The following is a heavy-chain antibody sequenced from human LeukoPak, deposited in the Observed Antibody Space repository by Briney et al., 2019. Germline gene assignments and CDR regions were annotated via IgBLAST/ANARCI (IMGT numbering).Heavy chain of an antibody. V-gene: IGHV3-30-3*01. CDR3: ARDGYCSSTGCSAYFFDS. CDR1: GFTFSSYA. D-gene: IGHD2-2*03. CDR2: ISYDGSNK. J-gene: IGHJ4*02. Sequence: GGSLRLSCAASGFTFSSYAMHWVRQAPGKELHWVAVISYDGSNKYYADSVKGRFTISRDNSKNTLYLQLNSLRPEDTALYYCARDGYCSSTGCSAYFFDSWGQGTLVTVSS.